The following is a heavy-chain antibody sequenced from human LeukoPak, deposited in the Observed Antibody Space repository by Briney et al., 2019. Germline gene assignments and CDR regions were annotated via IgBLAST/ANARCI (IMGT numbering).Heavy chain of an antibody. Sequence: GGSLRLSCAASGFTFRNFWMSWVRQAPGKGLEWVANMNQDGSEKYYVDSVEGRFTISRDNAKNSLYLQMNSLRAEDTAVYYCARDQHPHDIVVVVAAYSDYWGQGTLVTVSS. CDR2: MNQDGSEK. V-gene: IGHV3-7*01. J-gene: IGHJ4*02. CDR3: ARDQHPHDIVVVVAAYSDY. D-gene: IGHD2-15*01. CDR1: GFTFRNFW.